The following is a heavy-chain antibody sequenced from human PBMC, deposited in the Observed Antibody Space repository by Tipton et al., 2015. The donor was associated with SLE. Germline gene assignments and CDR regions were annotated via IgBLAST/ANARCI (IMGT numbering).Heavy chain of an antibody. CDR3: ARGLKNSNYYYYYYMDV. CDR2: IYSSSGTT. D-gene: IGHD2/OR15-2a*01. V-gene: IGHV4-39*07. Sequence: TLSLTCTVSGDSISSGSYYWSWIRQPPGKGLDLIGNIYSSSGTTYSNPLLQSRVTLSMDTSKNQFSLRLRSVTAADTALYYCARGLKNSNYYYYYYMDVWGKGTTVTVSS. J-gene: IGHJ6*03. CDR1: GDSISSGSYY.